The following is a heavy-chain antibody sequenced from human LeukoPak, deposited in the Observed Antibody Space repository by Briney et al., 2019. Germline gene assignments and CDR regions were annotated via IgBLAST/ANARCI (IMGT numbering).Heavy chain of an antibody. CDR2: ISSSGSTI. CDR1: GFTFSSYE. Sequence: PEGSLRLSCAASGFTFSSYEMNWVRQAPGKGLEWVSYISSSGSTIYYADSVKGRFTISRDNAKNSLYLQMNSLRAEDTAVYYCARDLTYYYDSSGYSVIDYWGQGTLVTVSS. V-gene: IGHV3-48*03. CDR3: ARDLTYYYDSSGYSVIDY. D-gene: IGHD3-22*01. J-gene: IGHJ4*02.